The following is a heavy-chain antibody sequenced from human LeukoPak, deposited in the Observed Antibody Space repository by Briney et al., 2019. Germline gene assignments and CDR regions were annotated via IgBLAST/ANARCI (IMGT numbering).Heavy chain of an antibody. J-gene: IGHJ3*02. CDR2: IYYSGST. Sequence: SETQSLTCTVSGGSISSSSYYWGWIRQPPGKGLEWIGSIYYSGSTYYNPSLKSRVTISVDTSKNQFSLKLSSVTAADTAVYYCARQTGTTYPAFDIWGQGTMVTVSS. D-gene: IGHD1-7*01. V-gene: IGHV4-39*01. CDR1: GGSISSSSYY. CDR3: ARQTGTTYPAFDI.